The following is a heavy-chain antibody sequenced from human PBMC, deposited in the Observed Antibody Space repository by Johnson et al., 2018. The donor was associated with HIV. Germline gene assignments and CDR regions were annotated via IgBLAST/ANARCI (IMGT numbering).Heavy chain of an antibody. V-gene: IGHV3-11*01. CDR1: GFTFSDCY. CDR3: TTAPRGYYDSSGIYGFDI. J-gene: IGHJ3*02. CDR2: ISSSGSTM. D-gene: IGHD3-22*01. Sequence: QVQLVESGGGLVQPGWSLRLSCAASGFTFSDCYMSWIRQAPGKGLEWVSYISSSGSTMYYADSVKGRFTLSRDNAKNSLYLQMNSLKTEDTAVYYCTTAPRGYYDSSGIYGFDICGQGTMVTVSS.